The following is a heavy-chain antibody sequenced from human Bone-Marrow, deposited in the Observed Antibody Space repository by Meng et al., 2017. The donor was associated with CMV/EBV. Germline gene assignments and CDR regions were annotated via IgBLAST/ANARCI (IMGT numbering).Heavy chain of an antibody. CDR2: IRFDGSNK. D-gene: IGHD3-3*01. CDR3: AKPTYYDFWSARGGDY. Sequence: GESLKISCAASGFIFSDYGMHWVRQAPGKGLEWVAFIRFDGSNKYYADSVKGRFTISRDNSKNTLSLQMNSLRAEDTAVYYCAKPTYYDFWSARGGDYWGQGTLVTVSS. CDR1: GFIFSDYG. V-gene: IGHV3-30*02. J-gene: IGHJ4*02.